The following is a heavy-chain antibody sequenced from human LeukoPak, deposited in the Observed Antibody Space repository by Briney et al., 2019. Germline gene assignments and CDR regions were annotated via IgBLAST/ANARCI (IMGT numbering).Heavy chain of an antibody. CDR3: ASLDGSSGYYLDY. J-gene: IGHJ4*02. Sequence: PSETLSLTCTVSGGSISSYYWSWIRQPPGKGLEWIGYIYYSGSTNYNPSLKSRVTISVDTSKNQFSLKLSSVTAADTAVYYCASLDGSSGYYLDYWGQGTLVTVSS. V-gene: IGHV4-59*01. CDR1: GGSISSYY. CDR2: IYYSGST. D-gene: IGHD3-22*01.